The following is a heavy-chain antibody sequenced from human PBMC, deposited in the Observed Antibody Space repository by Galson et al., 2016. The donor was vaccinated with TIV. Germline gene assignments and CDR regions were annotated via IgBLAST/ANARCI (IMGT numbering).Heavy chain of an antibody. Sequence: SLRLSCAASGFTFSTYVMHWVRQAPGKGLEWVAFVRYDGSHKNYADSVNGRFTISRDNSKYTLYLQMNSLRAEDTAVYYCAKGMAIFGVIPPWGGMDVWGQGTTVTVSS. CDR1: GFTFSTYV. CDR2: VRYDGSHK. CDR3: AKGMAIFGVIPPWGGMDV. D-gene: IGHD3-3*01. V-gene: IGHV3-30*02. J-gene: IGHJ6*02.